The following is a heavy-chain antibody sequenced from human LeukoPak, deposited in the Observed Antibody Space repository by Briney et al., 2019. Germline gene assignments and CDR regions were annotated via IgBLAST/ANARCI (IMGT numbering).Heavy chain of an antibody. D-gene: IGHD6-13*01. Sequence: PSETLSLTCTVSGGSISSSNYYWGWIRQPPGKGLEWIGSIYYSGSTYYNPSLKSRVTISVDTSKNQFSPKLSSVTAADTAVYYCERHANMAAAGDYWGRGALVTVSS. CDR3: ERHANMAAAGDY. CDR1: GGSISSSNYY. J-gene: IGHJ4*02. CDR2: IYYSGST. V-gene: IGHV4-39*01.